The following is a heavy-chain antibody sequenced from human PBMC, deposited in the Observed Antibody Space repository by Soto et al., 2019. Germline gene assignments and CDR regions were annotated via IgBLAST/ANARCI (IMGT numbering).Heavy chain of an antibody. CDR1: GFTFSSYG. D-gene: IGHD6-13*01. CDR2: ISYDGSNK. J-gene: IGHJ6*02. CDR3: AKDEDSSSWYIDYDYYGMDV. Sequence: QVPLVESGGGVVKPGRSLRLSCAASGFTFSSYGMHWVRQAPGKGLEWVAVISYDGSNKYYADSVKGRFTISRDNSKNTLYLQMNSMRAEDTAVYYCAKDEDSSSWYIDYDYYGMDVGGQGTTVTVSS. V-gene: IGHV3-30*18.